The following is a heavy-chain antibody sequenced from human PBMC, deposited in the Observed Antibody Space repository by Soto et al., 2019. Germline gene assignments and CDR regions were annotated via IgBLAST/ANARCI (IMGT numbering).Heavy chain of an antibody. J-gene: IGHJ4*02. V-gene: IGHV3-23*01. CDR1: GFIFSNYA. CDR2: IRGSGGPT. D-gene: IGHD5-12*01. CDR3: VKDFRVGYDWTHD. Sequence: DVQLLESGADLVQPGGSLRLSCAASGFIFSNYAMSWVRQAPGKGLEWVSLIRGSGGPTNYADSVKGRFTVSRDNSKNILLLQMNSLRAEDTAVYYCVKDFRVGYDWTHDWGQGTLVTVSS.